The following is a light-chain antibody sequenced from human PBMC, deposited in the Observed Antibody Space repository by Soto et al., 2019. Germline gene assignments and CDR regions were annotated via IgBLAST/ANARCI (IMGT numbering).Light chain of an antibody. CDR3: QQRSNWPPT. Sequence: EIVMTQSPATLSVSPGERSTLSCSSSQSVSSSYLVWHQRKPGQAPRLLIYGASTRATGIPARFSGSGSGTDFTLTITSLEPEDFAVYYCQQRSNWPPTFGQGTKVDIK. J-gene: IGKJ1*01. V-gene: IGKV3D-20*02. CDR1: QSVSSSY. CDR2: GAS.